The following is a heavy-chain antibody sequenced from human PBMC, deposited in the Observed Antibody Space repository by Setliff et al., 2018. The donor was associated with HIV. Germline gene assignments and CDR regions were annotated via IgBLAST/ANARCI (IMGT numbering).Heavy chain of an antibody. CDR2: ISDNGGA. CDR3: ARGRYNGDSYSGGFYYFDH. Sequence: SETLSLTCAVSGGSFSDYSWTWLRQPPGKPLEWNGHISDNGGANYNPSLTTRATISVAAPKNQFFLELTSVTAADTAVYYCARGRYNGDSYSGGFYYFDHWYQGSLVTVSS. CDR1: GGSFSDYS. D-gene: IGHD1-1*01. J-gene: IGHJ4*02. V-gene: IGHV4-34*01.